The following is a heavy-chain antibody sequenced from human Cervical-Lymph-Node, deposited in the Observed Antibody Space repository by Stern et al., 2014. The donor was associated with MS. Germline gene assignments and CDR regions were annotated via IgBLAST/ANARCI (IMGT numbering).Heavy chain of an antibody. CDR2: ISYDGSNE. V-gene: IGHV3-30*03. Sequence: VQLLESGGGVVQPGRSLRLSCAASGFTFSSYGMHWVRQAPGKGLEWGTLISYDGSNEYYADSVKGRFTISRDNSKNTVYLQMNSLRPEDTAVYYCARPRRPYFFRGNHHYYGMDVWGQGTRVSVSS. D-gene: IGHD2/OR15-2a*01. CDR1: GFTFSSYG. CDR3: ARPRRPYFFRGNHHYYGMDV. J-gene: IGHJ6*02.